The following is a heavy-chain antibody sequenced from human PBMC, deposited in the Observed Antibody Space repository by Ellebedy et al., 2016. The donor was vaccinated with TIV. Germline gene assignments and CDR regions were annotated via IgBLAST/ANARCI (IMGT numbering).Heavy chain of an antibody. D-gene: IGHD2/OR15-2a*01. CDR3: ARDSDYLAGYYYGMDV. Sequence: PGGSLRLSCVASGFTFSAYAMTWVRQSPGKGLEWVSGISGSGVKTFYADSVKGRFTISRDDSKNALYLQMNSLRAEDTAVYYCARDSDYLAGYYYGMDVWGQGTTVTVSS. CDR2: ISGSGVKT. V-gene: IGHV3-23*01. J-gene: IGHJ6*02. CDR1: GFTFSAYA.